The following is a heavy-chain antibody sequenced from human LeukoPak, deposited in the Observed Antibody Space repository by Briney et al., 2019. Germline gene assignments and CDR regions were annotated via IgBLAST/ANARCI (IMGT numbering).Heavy chain of an antibody. V-gene: IGHV4-59*08. J-gene: IGHJ4*02. CDR1: GGSISSYY. CDR2: INYSGSP. CDR3: ARVAVDTAMASDY. Sequence: PSETLSLTCTVSGGSISSYYWSWIRQPPGKGLEWIGYINYSGSPNYNPSLKSRVTISVDTSKNQFSLKLSSVTAADTAVYYCARVAVDTAMASDYWGQGTLVTVSS. D-gene: IGHD5-18*01.